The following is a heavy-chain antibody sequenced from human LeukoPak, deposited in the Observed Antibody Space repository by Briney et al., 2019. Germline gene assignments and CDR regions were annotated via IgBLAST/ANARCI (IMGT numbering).Heavy chain of an antibody. V-gene: IGHV3-74*01. D-gene: IGHD3-3*01. CDR2: INPDGRST. CDR3: AKDLNYDFWSGLGN. Sequence: PGGSLRLSCAASGFTFSSSYIHWVRQAPGKGLVWVSRINPDGRSTFYADSVKGRFTISRDNAQNTVYLQMNSLRAEDTAVYYCAKDLNYDFWSGLGNWGQGTLVTVSS. J-gene: IGHJ4*02. CDR1: GFTFSSSY.